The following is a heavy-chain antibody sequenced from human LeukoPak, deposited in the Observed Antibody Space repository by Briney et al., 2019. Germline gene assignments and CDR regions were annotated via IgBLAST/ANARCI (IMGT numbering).Heavy chain of an antibody. Sequence: GGSLRLSCAASGFTFSNAWMSWVRQAPGKGLEWVGRIKSKTDGGTTDYAAPVKGGFTISRDDSKNTLYLQMNSLKTEDTAVYYCTTGARFYGSGSLDYWGQGTLVTVSS. CDR1: GFTFSNAW. CDR3: TTGARFYGSGSLDY. J-gene: IGHJ4*02. CDR2: IKSKTDGGTT. D-gene: IGHD3-10*01. V-gene: IGHV3-15*01.